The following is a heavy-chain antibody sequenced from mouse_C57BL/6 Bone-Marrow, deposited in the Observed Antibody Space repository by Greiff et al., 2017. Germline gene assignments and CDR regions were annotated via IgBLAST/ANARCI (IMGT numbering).Heavy chain of an antibody. CDR1: GYTFTDYE. J-gene: IGHJ2*01. CDR2: IDPETGGT. V-gene: IGHV1-15*01. CDR3: TRSRLRNFDY. D-gene: IGHD1-1*01. Sequence: QVQLQQSGAELVRPGASVTLSCKASGYTFTDYEMHWVKQTPVHGLEWIGAIDPETGGTAYNQKFKGKAILTADKSSSTAYMELRSLTSADSAVYYCTRSRLRNFDYWGQGTTLTVSS.